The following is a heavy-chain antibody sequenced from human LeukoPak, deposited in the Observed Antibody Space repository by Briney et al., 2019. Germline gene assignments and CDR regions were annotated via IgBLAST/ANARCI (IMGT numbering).Heavy chain of an antibody. J-gene: IGHJ3*02. V-gene: IGHV4-39*07. CDR2: IYYSGST. D-gene: IGHD2-15*01. CDR1: GGSISSSSYY. CDR3: ARADCSGGSCYSGDAFDI. Sequence: SETLSLTCAVYGGSISSSSYYWGWIRQPPGKGLEWIGSIYYSGSTYYNPSLKSRVTISVDTSKNQFSLKLSSVTAADTAVYYCARADCSGGSCYSGDAFDIWGQGTMVTVSS.